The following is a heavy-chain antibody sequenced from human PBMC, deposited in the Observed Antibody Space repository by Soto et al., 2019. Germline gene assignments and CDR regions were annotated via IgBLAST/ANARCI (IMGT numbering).Heavy chain of an antibody. V-gene: IGHV2-5*02. D-gene: IGHD2-15*01. CDR3: ALKRWSNFDY. CDR2: IYWDDDK. Sequence: QITLKESGPTLVRPTQTLTLTCTFSGFSLTTSGVGVGWIRQPPGKVLEWLAVIYWDDDKRYRPSLKSRLTITKDTSKNQVVLTVTNIDPVDTATYYCALKRWSNFDYWGQGTLVTVSS. CDR1: GFSLTTSGVG. J-gene: IGHJ4*02.